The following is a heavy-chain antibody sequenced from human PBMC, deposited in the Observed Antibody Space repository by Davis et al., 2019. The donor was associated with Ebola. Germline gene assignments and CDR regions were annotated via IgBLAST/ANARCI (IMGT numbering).Heavy chain of an antibody. D-gene: IGHD6-19*01. CDR3: ARDSKSGWEPNYFDY. Sequence: PGGSLRLSCAASGFTFSSYGMHWVRQAPGKGLEWVAVIWYDGSNKYYADSVKGRFTISRDNSKNTLYLQMNSLRAEDTAVYYCARDSKSGWEPNYFDYWGQGTLVTVSS. CDR2: IWYDGSNK. J-gene: IGHJ4*02. V-gene: IGHV3-33*01. CDR1: GFTFSSYG.